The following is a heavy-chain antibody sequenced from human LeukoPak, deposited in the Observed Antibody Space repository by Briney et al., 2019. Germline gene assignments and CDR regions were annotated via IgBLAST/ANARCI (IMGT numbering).Heavy chain of an antibody. CDR2: ISWNSGSI. CDR1: GFTFDDYA. V-gene: IGHV3-9*01. J-gene: IGHJ3*02. D-gene: IGHD4-17*01. CDR3: VKDTDYEDNVAPSSFDI. Sequence: PGGSLRLSCAASGFTFDDYAMHWVRQAPGKGLEWVSGISWNSGSIGYADSVKGRFTISRDNAKNSLYLQMNSLRAEDTALYYCVKDTDYEDNVAPSSFDIWGQGTMVTVSS.